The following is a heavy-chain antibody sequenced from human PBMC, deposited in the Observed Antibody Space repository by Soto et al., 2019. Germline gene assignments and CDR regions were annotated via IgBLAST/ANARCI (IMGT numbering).Heavy chain of an antibody. CDR2: ISYDGSNK. CDR3: AKSSARGYCSSTSCYNGFDY. V-gene: IGHV3-30*18. Sequence: GGSRRRSWAASGFTFSSYVMHWVRQAPGKGLEWVAVISYDGSNKYYADSVKGRFTISRDNSKNTLYLQMNSLRAEDTAVYYCAKSSARGYCSSTSCYNGFDYWGQGTLVTVSS. D-gene: IGHD2-2*02. CDR1: GFTFSSYV. J-gene: IGHJ4*02.